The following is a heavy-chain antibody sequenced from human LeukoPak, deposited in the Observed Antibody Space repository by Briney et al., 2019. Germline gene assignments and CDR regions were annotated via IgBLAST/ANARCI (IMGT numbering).Heavy chain of an antibody. V-gene: IGHV3-9*01. Sequence: PGGSLRLSCAASGFTFDDYAMHWVRQAPGKGLEWVSGISWNSGSIGYADSVKGRFTISRDNAKNSLYLQMNSLRAEDTALYYCAKAAYSSGWYLFDGFDPWGQGTLVTVSS. D-gene: IGHD6-19*01. CDR2: ISWNSGSI. J-gene: IGHJ5*02. CDR1: GFTFDDYA. CDR3: AKAAYSSGWYLFDGFDP.